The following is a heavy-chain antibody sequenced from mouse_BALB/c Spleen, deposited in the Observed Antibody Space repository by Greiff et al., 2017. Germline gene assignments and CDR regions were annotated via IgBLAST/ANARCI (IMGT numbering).Heavy chain of an antibody. CDR2: IDPETGGT. V-gene: IGHV1-15*01. D-gene: IGHD2-1*01. CDR1: GYTFTDYE. Sequence: QVQLKQSGAELVRPGASVTLSCKASGYTFTDYEMHWVKQTPVHGLEWIGAIDPETGGTAYNQKFKGKATLTADKSSSTAYMELRSLTSEDSAVYYCTDYGNPLDYWGQGTTLTVSS. J-gene: IGHJ2*01. CDR3: TDYGNPLDY.